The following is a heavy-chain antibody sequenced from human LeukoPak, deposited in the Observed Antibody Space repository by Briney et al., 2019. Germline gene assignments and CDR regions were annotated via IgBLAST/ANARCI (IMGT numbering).Heavy chain of an antibody. D-gene: IGHD3-10*01. CDR2: INEDGSKI. Sequence: PVWSLRLSCAATGFTFSNYVMTWVRQAPGKGLEWVADINEDGSKIYSLDSVKGRFTISRDNAKNSLSLQLNTLRAEDTAVYYCARWSHVSGRWFLDNWGRGTLVSVSS. CDR3: ARWSHVSGRWFLDN. CDR1: GFTFSNYV. J-gene: IGHJ4*02. V-gene: IGHV3-7*05.